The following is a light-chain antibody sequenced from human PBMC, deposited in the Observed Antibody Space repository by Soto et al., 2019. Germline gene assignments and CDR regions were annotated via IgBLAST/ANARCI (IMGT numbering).Light chain of an antibody. J-gene: IGKJ4*01. Sequence: TQSPGTLSLSPGERATLSCRASQSVDGSYLAWYQQKPGKAPKLLIYAASTLQSGVPSRFSGSGSGTDFTLTISCLQSEDFATYYCQQYYSYPRTFGGGTKVEIK. CDR2: AAS. V-gene: IGKV1-8*01. CDR3: QQYYSYPRT. CDR1: QSVDGSY.